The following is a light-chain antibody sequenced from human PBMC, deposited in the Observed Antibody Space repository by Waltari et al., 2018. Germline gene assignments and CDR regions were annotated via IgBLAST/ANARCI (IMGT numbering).Light chain of an antibody. J-gene: IGLJ2*01. V-gene: IGLV1-47*01. Sequence: QSVLTQPPSGSGTPGQRVTTSCSGSRSHIGSNYASWYKQLPGTAHRPLIYRNNQRPSGVPDRFSGSKSGTSASLAISGPRSDDEADYYCAAWDDTLSGVVFGGGTKLTVL. CDR1: RSHIGSNY. CDR2: RNN. CDR3: AAWDDTLSGVV.